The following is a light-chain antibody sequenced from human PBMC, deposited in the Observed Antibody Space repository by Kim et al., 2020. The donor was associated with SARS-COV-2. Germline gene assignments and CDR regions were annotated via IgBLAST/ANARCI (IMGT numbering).Light chain of an antibody. CDR3: QQYGTSPCT. J-gene: IGKJ2*02. CDR1: RTVAGNY. V-gene: IGKV3-20*01. CDR2: DAS. Sequence: WSPGQTATLSWRASRTVAGNYLAWYQQKPGQAPRLLIFDASTRAPGISDRFSGSGSVTDFTFTISRLEPEDFAVYHCQQYGTSPCTFGQGTKLEI.